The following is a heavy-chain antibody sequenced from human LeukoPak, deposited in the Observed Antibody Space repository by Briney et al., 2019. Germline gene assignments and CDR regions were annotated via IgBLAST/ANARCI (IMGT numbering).Heavy chain of an antibody. D-gene: IGHD2-21*01. Sequence: PGGSLRLSCAASGFTFSSNWMHWVRQAPGKGLVWVSRISSDGSNTNYADSVKGRFTISRDNAKNTRYLQMDSLTAEDTAVYYCAKEGHGDLEYYFDYWGQGTLVTVSS. V-gene: IGHV3-74*01. CDR3: AKEGHGDLEYYFDY. CDR1: GFTFSSNW. J-gene: IGHJ4*02. CDR2: ISSDGSNT.